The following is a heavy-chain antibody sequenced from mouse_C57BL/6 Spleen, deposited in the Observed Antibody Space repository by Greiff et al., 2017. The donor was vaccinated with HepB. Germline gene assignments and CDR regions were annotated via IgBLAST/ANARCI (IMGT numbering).Heavy chain of an antibody. J-gene: IGHJ3*01. CDR3: ARGNYGGAWFAY. CDR2: INPNYGTT. D-gene: IGHD1-1*01. CDR1: GYSFTDYN. V-gene: IGHV1-39*01. Sequence: VHVKQSGPELVKPGASVKISCKASGYSFTDYNMNWVKQSNGKSLEWIGVINPNYGTTSYNQKFKGKATFTIDQSSSTAYMQLNSLTSDDSAVYDCARGNYGGAWFAYWGQGTLVTVSA.